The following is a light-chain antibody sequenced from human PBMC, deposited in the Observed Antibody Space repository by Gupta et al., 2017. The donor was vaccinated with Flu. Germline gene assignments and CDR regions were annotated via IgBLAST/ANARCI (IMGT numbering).Light chain of an antibody. J-gene: IGKJ4*01. CDR2: GAS. CDR3: QQYESSPLT. CDR1: QSVVSTY. Sequence: IVLTQSPATLSLSPGERATLSCRASQSVVSTYVAWYQQRPGQAPRLLIYGASSRATGIPDRFSGSGSGTDFTLTIRGLEPEDFAVYYCQQYESSPLTFGGGTKVEIK. V-gene: IGKV3-20*01.